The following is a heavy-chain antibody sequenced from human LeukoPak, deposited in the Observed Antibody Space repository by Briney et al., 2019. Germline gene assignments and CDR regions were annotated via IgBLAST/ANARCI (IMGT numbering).Heavy chain of an antibody. CDR3: ARLSSARVGNYYYYYYMDV. Sequence: SETLSLTCTVSGYSISSGYYWGWIRQPPGKGLEWIGSIYHSGSTNYNPSLKSRVTISVDTSKNQFSLKLSSVTAADTAVYYCARLSSARVGNYYYYYYMDVWGKGTTVTISS. J-gene: IGHJ6*03. V-gene: IGHV4-38-2*02. CDR1: GYSISSGYY. CDR2: IYHSGST. D-gene: IGHD2-2*01.